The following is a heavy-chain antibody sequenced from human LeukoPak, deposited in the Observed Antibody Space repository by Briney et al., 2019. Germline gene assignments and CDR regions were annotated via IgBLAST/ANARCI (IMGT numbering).Heavy chain of an antibody. Sequence: PGGSLRLSCAASGFTFSSYAMSWVRQAPGKGLEWVSAISGSSGSTYYADSVKGRFTISRDNSKNTLYLQMNSLRAEDTAVYYCAKDTIFGVGNPFDPWGQGTLVTVSS. CDR3: AKDTIFGVGNPFDP. D-gene: IGHD3-3*01. V-gene: IGHV3-23*01. CDR2: ISGSSGST. CDR1: GFTFSSYA. J-gene: IGHJ5*02.